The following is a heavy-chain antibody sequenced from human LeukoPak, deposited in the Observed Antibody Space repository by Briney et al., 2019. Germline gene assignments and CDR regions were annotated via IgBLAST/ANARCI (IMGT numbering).Heavy chain of an antibody. Sequence: ASVKVSCKASGYTFTSYGISWVRQAPGQGLEWMGWISAYNGNTKNAQKFQGRVTMTTDTSTSTAYMELRSPRSDDTAVYYCVRTPPNWGADFWGQGTLVTVSS. J-gene: IGHJ4*02. CDR1: GYTFTSYG. D-gene: IGHD7-27*01. CDR2: ISAYNGNT. V-gene: IGHV1-18*01. CDR3: VRTPPNWGADF.